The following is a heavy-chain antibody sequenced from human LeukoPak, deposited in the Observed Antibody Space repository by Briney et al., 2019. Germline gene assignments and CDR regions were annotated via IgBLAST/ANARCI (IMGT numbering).Heavy chain of an antibody. Sequence: GALRLSCAASGFTSSSYGMHWVRQAPGKGLEWVAVIWYDGSNKYYGDSVKGRFTISRDNSKNTLYLQMNSLRAEDTAVYCCARDSGHAFDIWGQGTMVTVSS. CDR1: GFTSSSYG. V-gene: IGHV3-33*01. CDR3: ARDSGHAFDI. D-gene: IGHD6-25*01. CDR2: IWYDGSNK. J-gene: IGHJ3*02.